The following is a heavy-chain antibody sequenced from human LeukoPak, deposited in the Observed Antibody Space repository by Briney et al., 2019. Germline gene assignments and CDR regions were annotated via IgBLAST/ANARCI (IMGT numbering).Heavy chain of an antibody. CDR2: IYSGGST. D-gene: IGHD5-18*01. V-gene: IGHV3-66*01. Sequence: GGSLRLSCAASGFTVSSNYMSWVRQAPGKGLEWVSVIYSGGSTYYADSVKGRFTISRDNAKNSLYLQMSSLRAEDTAVYFCARGGTPWIPNLDYWGQGTLVTVSS. CDR1: GFTVSSNY. CDR3: ARGGTPWIPNLDY. J-gene: IGHJ4*02.